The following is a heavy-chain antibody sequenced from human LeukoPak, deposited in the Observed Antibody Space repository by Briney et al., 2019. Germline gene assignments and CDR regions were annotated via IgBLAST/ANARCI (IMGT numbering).Heavy chain of an antibody. D-gene: IGHD3-3*01. V-gene: IGHV3-23*01. CDR2: VSGSGDRT. CDR1: GFTFTSYA. J-gene: IGHJ3*02. Sequence: GGSLRLSCEVSGFTFTSYAMSWVRQAPGKGLKWVSAVSGSGDRTYYADSVKGRFTISRDSSKNTLYLQMHGLSAEDTAVYFCAKDVAGRGYYLPQGAFDIWGQGTVVTVSS. CDR3: AKDVAGRGYYLPQGAFDI.